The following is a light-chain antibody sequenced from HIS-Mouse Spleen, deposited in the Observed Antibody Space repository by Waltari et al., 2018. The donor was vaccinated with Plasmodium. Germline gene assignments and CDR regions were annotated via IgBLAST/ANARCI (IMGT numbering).Light chain of an antibody. Sequence: QSALTQPRPVSGYPGQSVTISCTGTSSDFGGYHYVSWYQQHPGKAPKLMIYDVSKRPSGVPDRFSGSKSGNTASLTISGLQAEDEADYYCCSYAGSYTWVFGGGTKLTVL. CDR3: CSYAGSYTWV. J-gene: IGLJ3*02. CDR1: SSDFGGYHY. CDR2: DVS. V-gene: IGLV2-11*01.